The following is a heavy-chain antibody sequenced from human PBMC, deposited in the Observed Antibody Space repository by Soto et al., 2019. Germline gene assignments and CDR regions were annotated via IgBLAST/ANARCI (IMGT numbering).Heavy chain of an antibody. D-gene: IGHD3-10*01. CDR3: AKDFNVSGSPYGTLNYYYGTDE. V-gene: IGHV3-30*18. CDR1: GFTFSTFG. Sequence: GGSLRLSCVASGFTFSTFGTQWVRKALGKGLDRVAVIYYDGYLIYYVDAVKGRFTVSRDNSKKMLFLVLHRLRVEDKAVYFRAKDFNVSGSPYGTLNYYYGTDEWGQVTTVTV. CDR2: IYYDGYLI. J-gene: IGHJ6*02.